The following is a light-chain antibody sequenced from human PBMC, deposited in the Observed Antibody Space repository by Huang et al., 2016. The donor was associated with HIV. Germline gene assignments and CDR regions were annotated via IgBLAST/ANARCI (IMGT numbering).Light chain of an antibody. CDR1: QSVSSH. Sequence: EIVLTQSPATLSLSPGESATLSCRASQSVSSHLAWYQQKPGQAPRLLIYDASNRANGITARFSGSGSGTDFTLTISSLKPEDFAVYYCQQRTNWPWTFGQGTKVEIK. J-gene: IGKJ1*01. CDR2: DAS. V-gene: IGKV3-11*01. CDR3: QQRTNWPWT.